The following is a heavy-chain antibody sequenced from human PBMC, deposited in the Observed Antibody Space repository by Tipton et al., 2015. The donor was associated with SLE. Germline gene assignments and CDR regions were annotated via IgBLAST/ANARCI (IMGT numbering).Heavy chain of an antibody. V-gene: IGHV4-31*03. CDR2: IYYSGSS. D-gene: IGHD1-1*01. Sequence: TLSLTCTVSGGSFSSDGYYWTWIRHHPVKGLEWIGYIYYSGSSYYNPSLKGRATMSVDTSKSQFSLKLNSVTAADTAVYFCARDNNWSPRDYWGQGAQVTVSS. CDR1: GGSFSSDGYY. J-gene: IGHJ4*02. CDR3: ARDNNWSPRDY.